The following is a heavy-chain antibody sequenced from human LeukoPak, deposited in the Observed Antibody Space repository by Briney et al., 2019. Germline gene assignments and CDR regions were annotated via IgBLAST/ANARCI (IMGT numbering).Heavy chain of an antibody. Sequence: ASVKVSCKASGYTFTGYFMHWVRQAPGQGLEWMGWINPNSGGTNYAQKFQGRVTMTRDTSISTAYMELSRLRSDDTAVYYCARGEYNWNYGWFDPWGQGTLVTVSS. CDR3: ARGEYNWNYGWFDP. D-gene: IGHD1-7*01. CDR1: GYTFTGYF. V-gene: IGHV1-2*02. J-gene: IGHJ5*02. CDR2: INPNSGGT.